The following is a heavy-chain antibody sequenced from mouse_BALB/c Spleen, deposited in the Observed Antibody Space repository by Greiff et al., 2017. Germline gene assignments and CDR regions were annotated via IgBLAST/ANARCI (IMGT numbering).Heavy chain of an antibody. CDR1: GYSITSDYA. Sequence: DVHLVESGPGLVKPSQSLSLTCTVTGYSITSDYAWNWIRKFPGNKLEWMGYISYSGSTSYNPSLKSRISITRDTSKNQFFLQLNSVTTEDTATYYCARFLNGYWYFDVWGAGTTVTVSS. V-gene: IGHV3-2*02. CDR3: ARFLNGYWYFDV. CDR2: ISYSGST. J-gene: IGHJ1*01.